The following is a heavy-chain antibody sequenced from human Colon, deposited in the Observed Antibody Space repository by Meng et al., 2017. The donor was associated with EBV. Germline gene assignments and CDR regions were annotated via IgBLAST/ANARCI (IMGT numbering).Heavy chain of an antibody. V-gene: IGHV4-30-2*01. D-gene: IGHD7-27*01. CDR2: IYHSGST. CDR1: GDSVTNGGYS. CDR3: ARDTSTWGNKGLDH. J-gene: IGHJ4*02. Sequence: QLQLQEFGSGLVKPSQTLSLTCVFSGDSVTNGGYSWSWIRQPPGKGLEWIGYIYHSGSTKYNPSLKSRVTISVDTSKNQFSLKLSSVTAADTAVYYCARDTSTWGNKGLDHWGQGILVTVSS.